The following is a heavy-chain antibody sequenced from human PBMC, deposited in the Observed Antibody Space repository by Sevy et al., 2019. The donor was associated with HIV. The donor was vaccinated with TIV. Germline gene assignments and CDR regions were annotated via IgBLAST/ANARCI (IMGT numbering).Heavy chain of an antibody. CDR1: GFIFSNYN. Sequence: GGSLRLSCAASGFIFSNYNMHWVRQAPGKGLQWVSCISSSSNDIYYADSLKGRFTISRDNAKNSLYLQMNSLRAEDTAVYYCGRKMALLVPDYWGQGTLVTVSS. CDR2: ISSSSNDI. V-gene: IGHV3-21*01. J-gene: IGHJ4*02. D-gene: IGHD2-21*01. CDR3: GRKMALLVPDY.